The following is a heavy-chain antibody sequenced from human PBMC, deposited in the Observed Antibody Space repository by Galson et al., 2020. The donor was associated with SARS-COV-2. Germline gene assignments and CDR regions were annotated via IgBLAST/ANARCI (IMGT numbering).Heavy chain of an antibody. CDR1: GFTFSSYA. J-gene: IGHJ3*02. CDR3: AKGDPSGVRLDAFDI. Sequence: GESLKISCAASGFTFSSYAMSWVRQAPGKGLEWVSAISGSGGSTYYADSVKGRFTISRDNSKNTLYLQMNSLRAEDTAVYYCAKGDPSGVRLDAFDIWGQGTMVTVSS. V-gene: IGHV3-23*01. D-gene: IGHD3-3*01. CDR2: ISGSGGST.